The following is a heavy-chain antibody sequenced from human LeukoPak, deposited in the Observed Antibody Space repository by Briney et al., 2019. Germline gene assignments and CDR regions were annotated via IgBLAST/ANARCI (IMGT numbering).Heavy chain of an antibody. CDR3: ARSSRTTDDAFDI. CDR2: IIPIFGIA. CDR1: GGTFSSYA. D-gene: IGHD1-1*01. V-gene: IGHV1-69*04. Sequence: SVKVSCKASGGTFSSYAISWVRQAPGQGLEWMGRIIPIFGIANYPQKFQGRVTITADKSTSTAYMELSSLRSEDTAVYYCARSSRTTDDAFDIWGQGTMVTVSS. J-gene: IGHJ3*02.